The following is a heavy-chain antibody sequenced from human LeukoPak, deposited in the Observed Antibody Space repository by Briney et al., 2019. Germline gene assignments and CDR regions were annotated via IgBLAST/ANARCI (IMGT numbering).Heavy chain of an antibody. CDR2: IRGDDGST. CDR3: AKRDIYGNHDFDY. V-gene: IGHV3-43*02. J-gene: IGHJ4*02. D-gene: IGHD5-18*01. Sequence: GGSLRLSCAASGFTFDDYAMHWVRQAPGKGLEWVSLIRGDDGSTYYADSVKGRFTISRDNSKNSLYLQMNSLRTEDTALYYCAKRDIYGNHDFDYWGQGTLVTVSS. CDR1: GFTFDDYA.